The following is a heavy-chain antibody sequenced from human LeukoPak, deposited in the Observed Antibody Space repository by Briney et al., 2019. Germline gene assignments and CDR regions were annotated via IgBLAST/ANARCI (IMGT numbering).Heavy chain of an antibody. CDR1: GGSISSSSYY. J-gene: IGHJ5*02. Sequence: SETLSLTCTVSGGSISSSSYYWGWIRQPPGKGLEWIGSIYYSGSTYYNPSLKSRVTISVDTSKNQFSLKLSSVTAADTAVYYCARDSPSMVRGVRGGWFDPWGQGTLVTVSS. D-gene: IGHD3-10*01. CDR2: IYYSGST. V-gene: IGHV4-39*07. CDR3: ARDSPSMVRGVRGGWFDP.